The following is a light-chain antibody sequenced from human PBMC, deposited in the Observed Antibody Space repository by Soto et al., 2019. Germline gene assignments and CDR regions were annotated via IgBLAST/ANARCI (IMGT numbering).Light chain of an antibody. CDR1: QSVSSY. CDR2: DAS. V-gene: IGKV3-11*01. CDR3: QQRSNWLT. J-gene: IGKJ5*01. Sequence: IVLTQSPATLSLSPGERAALSCRASQSVSSYLAWYQQKPGQAPRLLIYDASNRATGIPARFSGSGSGTDFTLTISXLEPEDFAVYYCQQRSNWLTFGQGTRLETK.